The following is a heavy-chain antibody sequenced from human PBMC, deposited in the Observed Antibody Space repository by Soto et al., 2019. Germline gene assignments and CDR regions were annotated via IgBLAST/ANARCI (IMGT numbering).Heavy chain of an antibody. J-gene: IGHJ5*02. V-gene: IGHV4-31*03. CDR1: GGSISSGGYS. Sequence: SETLSLTCTVSGGSISSGGYSWSWIRQYPGKGLEWIGYIYFTGTTYYSPSLKSRVTISVDTSKNQFSLKLSSVTAADTAVYYCARFDYGDFRNWFDPWGQGTLVT. D-gene: IGHD4-17*01. CDR2: IYFTGTT. CDR3: ARFDYGDFRNWFDP.